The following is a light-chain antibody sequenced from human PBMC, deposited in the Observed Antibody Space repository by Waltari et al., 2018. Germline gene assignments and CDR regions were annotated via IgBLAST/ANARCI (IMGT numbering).Light chain of an antibody. CDR3: QQSYSTPLFT. CDR1: QSISSY. CDR2: AAS. Sequence: DIQMTQSPSSLSASVGDRVTITCRARQSISSYLNWYQQKPGKAPKILIYAASSLQSGVPSRFSGSGSGTDFTLTISSLQPEDFATYYCQQSYSTPLFTFGPGTKVDIK. V-gene: IGKV1-39*01. J-gene: IGKJ3*01.